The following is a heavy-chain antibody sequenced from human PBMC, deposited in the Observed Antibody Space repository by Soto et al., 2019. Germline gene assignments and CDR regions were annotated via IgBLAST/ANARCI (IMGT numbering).Heavy chain of an antibody. J-gene: IGHJ4*02. CDR3: ASQWLALFDY. CDR2: IIPIFGTA. CDR1: GGTFSSYA. D-gene: IGHD6-19*01. V-gene: IGHV1-69*13. Sequence: GASVKVSCKASGGTFSSYAISWVRQAPGQGLEWMGGIIPIFGTANYAQKFQGRVTITADESTSTAYMELSSLRSEDTAVYYCASQWLALFDYWGQGTLVTVSS.